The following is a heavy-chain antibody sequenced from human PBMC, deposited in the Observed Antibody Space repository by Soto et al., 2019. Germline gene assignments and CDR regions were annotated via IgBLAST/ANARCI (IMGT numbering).Heavy chain of an antibody. Sequence: GGSLRLSWAASGFTFSSYSMNWVHQAPGKGLEWVSYISSSSSTIYYADSVKGRFTISRDNAKNSVYLQMNSLRDEDTAVYYCAREGATSSSSDYWGQGTLVTVSS. CDR3: AREGATSSSSDY. CDR1: GFTFSSYS. CDR2: ISSSSSTI. J-gene: IGHJ4*02. D-gene: IGHD1-26*01. V-gene: IGHV3-48*02.